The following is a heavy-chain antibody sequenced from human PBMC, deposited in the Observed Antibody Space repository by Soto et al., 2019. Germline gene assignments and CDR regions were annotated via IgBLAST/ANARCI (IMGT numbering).Heavy chain of an antibody. CDR3: VGNFGSATFYEDY. CDR2: IYSAENT. Sequence: GSLRLSCAASGFTFSSYGRHWVRQAPGKGLEWIATIYSAENTYYHPSLLSRVTISVDTSMNEFSLRLSSVTAADTAVYYCVGNFGSATFYEDYWGQGALVTVSS. CDR1: GFTFSSYG. J-gene: IGHJ4*02. V-gene: IGHV4-59*05. D-gene: IGHD3-10*01.